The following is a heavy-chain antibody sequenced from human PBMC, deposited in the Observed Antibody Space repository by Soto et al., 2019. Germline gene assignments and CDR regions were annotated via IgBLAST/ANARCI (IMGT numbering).Heavy chain of an antibody. CDR3: ARDQRRDYDFWSGYSQGFDL. D-gene: IGHD3-3*01. CDR1: GDNFIDHA. CDR2: INAANGNT. J-gene: IGHJ5*02. V-gene: IGHV1-3*01. Sequence: RASVKVSCKASGDNFIDHAMHCVRQAPGQMLEWMGWINAANGNTKTSQKFQGRVTFTRDTSASTAYMDLSSLRSEDTAVYYCARDQRRDYDFWSGYSQGFDLWGPGTVVTVSS.